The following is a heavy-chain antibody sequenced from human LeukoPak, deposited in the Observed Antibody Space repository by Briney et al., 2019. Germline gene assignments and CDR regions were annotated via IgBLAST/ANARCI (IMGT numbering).Heavy chain of an antibody. CDR3: AKDNIRIVVAGTIDY. J-gene: IGHJ4*02. V-gene: IGHV3-7*03. Sequence: GGSLRLSCVASGFTFSNYWMTWVRQAPGKGLEWVANIKKDGSEKNYVDSVKGRFTISRDNAKNSLYLQMNSLRSEDTALYYCAKDNIRIVVAGTIDYWGQGTLVTVSS. CDR1: GFTFSNYW. D-gene: IGHD6-19*01. CDR2: IKKDGSEK.